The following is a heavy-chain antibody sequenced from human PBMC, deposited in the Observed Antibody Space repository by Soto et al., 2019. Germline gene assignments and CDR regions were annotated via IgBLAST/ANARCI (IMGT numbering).Heavy chain of an antibody. CDR1: GFTFSTYA. J-gene: IGHJ6*02. V-gene: IGHV3-23*01. CDR3: VKGYWKGAF. Sequence: GGSLRLSCAASGFTFSTYAMNWVRQAPGNGLEWVSAISGSGGSIHYADSVKGRFTISRDNSKNTLYLQMNSLRDEDTAVYHCVKGYWKGAFWGQGTTVTVSS. CDR2: ISGSGGSI. D-gene: IGHD1-1*01.